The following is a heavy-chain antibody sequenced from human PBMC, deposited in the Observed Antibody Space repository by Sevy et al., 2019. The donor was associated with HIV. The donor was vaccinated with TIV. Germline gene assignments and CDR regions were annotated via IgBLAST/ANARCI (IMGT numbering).Heavy chain of an antibody. V-gene: IGHV3-30*18. CDR1: GFTFSSYG. J-gene: IGHJ6*02. CDR3: AKDLYYYGSGSYYNSYYYYGMDV. D-gene: IGHD3-10*01. CDR2: ISYDGSNK. Sequence: GGSLRLSCAASGFTFSSYGMHWDRQAPGKGLEWVAVISYDGSNKYYAHSVKGRFTISRDNSKNTLYLQMNSLRAEDTAVYYCAKDLYYYGSGSYYNSYYYYGMDVWGQGTTVTVSS.